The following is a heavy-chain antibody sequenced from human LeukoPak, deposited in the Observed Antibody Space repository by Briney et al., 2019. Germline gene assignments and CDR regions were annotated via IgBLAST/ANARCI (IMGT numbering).Heavy chain of an antibody. CDR3: ARGITTGGGYDILTGYYDY. D-gene: IGHD3-9*01. V-gene: IGHV3-30-3*01. CDR1: GFTFSSSA. CDR2: ISYDGSIK. J-gene: IGHJ4*02. Sequence: PGGSLRLSCAASGFTFSSSAMHWVRQAPGKGLEWVAVISYDGSIKYYADSVKGRFTISGDNSKNTPYLQMSSLRAEDTAVYYCARGITTGGGYDILTGYYDYWGQGTLVTVSS.